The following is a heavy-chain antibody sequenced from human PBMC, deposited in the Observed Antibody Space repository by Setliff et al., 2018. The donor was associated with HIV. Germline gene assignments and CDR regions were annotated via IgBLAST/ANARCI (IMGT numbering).Heavy chain of an antibody. CDR3: ARDDVGYRSGGSCYHLFDTFDI. CDR2: ISSYNDNT. J-gene: IGHJ3*02. CDR1: GYSFTNYG. D-gene: IGHD2-15*01. V-gene: IGHV1-18*01. Sequence: ASVKVSCKASGYSFTNYGISWVRQAPGQGLEWMGWISSYNDNTNYALNLQGRVTMTTDTSTSTAYVELRSLRSDDTAVYYCARDDVGYRSGGSCYHLFDTFDIWGQGTVVTVSS.